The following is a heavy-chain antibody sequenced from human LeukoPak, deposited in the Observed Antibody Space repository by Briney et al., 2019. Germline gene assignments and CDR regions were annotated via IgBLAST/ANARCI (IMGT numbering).Heavy chain of an antibody. CDR1: GGSISSGSYY. CDR3: ARGGESYKTVWFGELPTGWFDP. CDR2: IYTSGST. V-gene: IGHV4-61*02. J-gene: IGHJ5*02. D-gene: IGHD3-10*01. Sequence: ASETLSLTRTVSGGSISSGSYYWSWIRQPAGKGLEWIGRIYTSGSTNYNPSLKSRVTISVDTSKNQFSLKLSSVTAADTAVYYCARGGESYKTVWFGELPTGWFDPWGQGTLVTVSS.